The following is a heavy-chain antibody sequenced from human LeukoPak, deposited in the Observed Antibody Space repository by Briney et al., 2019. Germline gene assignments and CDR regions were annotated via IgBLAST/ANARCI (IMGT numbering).Heavy chain of an antibody. Sequence: PGGSLRLSCAASGFTFSNAWMSWVRQAPGKGLEWVSSISSSSSYIYYADSVKGRFTISRDNAKNSLYLQMNSLRAEDTAVYYCARGPPMGSSSAYFDYWGQGTLVTVSS. D-gene: IGHD6-6*01. CDR2: ISSSSSYI. CDR3: ARGPPMGSSSAYFDY. CDR1: GFTFSNAW. V-gene: IGHV3-21*01. J-gene: IGHJ4*02.